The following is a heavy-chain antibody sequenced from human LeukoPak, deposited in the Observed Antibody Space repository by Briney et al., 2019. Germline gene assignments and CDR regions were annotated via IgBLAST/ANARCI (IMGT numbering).Heavy chain of an antibody. CDR3: AREGSGSYYSY. D-gene: IGHD3-10*01. V-gene: IGHV1-69*06. J-gene: IGHJ4*02. CDR2: IIPIFGTA. Sequence: ASVKVSCKASGGTFSSYAISWVRQAPGQGLEWMGGIIPIFGTANHAQKFQGRVTITADKSTSTAYMELSSLRSEDTAVYYCAREGSGSYYSYWGQGTLVTVSS. CDR1: GGTFSSYA.